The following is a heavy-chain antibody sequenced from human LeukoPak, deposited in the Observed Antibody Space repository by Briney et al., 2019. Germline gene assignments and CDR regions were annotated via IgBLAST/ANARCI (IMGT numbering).Heavy chain of an antibody. J-gene: IGHJ4*02. CDR3: ARGRDYGSHFDF. V-gene: IGHV1-46*01. Sequence: ASVQVSCKASVYTFTSSYMYWVRQAPGQGLECMGLINPSGCSTSYAQNFHGRLTMTRDTSTSTVYMELSSLRSEDTAMYYCARGRDYGSHFDFWGQGTLVTVSS. CDR2: INPSGCST. D-gene: IGHD3-10*01. CDR1: VYTFTSSY.